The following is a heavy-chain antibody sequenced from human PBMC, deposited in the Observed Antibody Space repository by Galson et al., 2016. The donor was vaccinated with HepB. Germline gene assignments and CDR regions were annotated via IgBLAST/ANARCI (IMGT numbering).Heavy chain of an antibody. V-gene: IGHV6-1*01. CDR3: ARQYGRVFEY. CDR2: TYYRSKWFN. J-gene: IGHJ4*02. D-gene: IGHD2/OR15-2a*01. CDR1: GDSVSNNNAA. Sequence: CAISGDSVSNNNAAWHWIRQSPSRGLEWLGKTYYRSKWFNDYAGSVTSRISINPDTSQNQFSLQLNSVPPEDTAVYYCARQYGRVFEYWGQGTLVTVSS.